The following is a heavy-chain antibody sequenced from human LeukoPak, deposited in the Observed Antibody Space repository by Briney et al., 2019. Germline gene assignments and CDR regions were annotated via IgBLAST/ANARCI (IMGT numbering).Heavy chain of an antibody. D-gene: IGHD3-10*01. Sequence: SETLSLTCSVYSESFCTFYWNWLRQPPGKGLEWIGEINHSGSSTYNPSLKSQLTISADMSKNQFSLKLTSVTAADTAVYYCARARRGDYSGSGSYGAFDIWGQGTMVTVSS. CDR1: SESFCTFY. CDR3: ARARRGDYSGSGSYGAFDI. CDR2: INHSGSS. V-gene: IGHV4-34*01. J-gene: IGHJ3*02.